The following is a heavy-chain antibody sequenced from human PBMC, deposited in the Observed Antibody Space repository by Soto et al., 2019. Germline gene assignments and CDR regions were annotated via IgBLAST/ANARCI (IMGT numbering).Heavy chain of an antibody. D-gene: IGHD2-2*01. CDR1: GGSISSGGYS. CDR3: ARVPDR. V-gene: IGHV4-30-2*01. Sequence: QLQLQESGSELVKPSQTLSLTCAVSGGSISSGGYSWSWIRQPPGKCLEWIGYIYHSVSTYYNPSIKSRVTRSVDRSKNQFSLKLSSVTDADTAVYYCARVPDRWGQGTLVTVSS. J-gene: IGHJ5*02. CDR2: IYHSVST.